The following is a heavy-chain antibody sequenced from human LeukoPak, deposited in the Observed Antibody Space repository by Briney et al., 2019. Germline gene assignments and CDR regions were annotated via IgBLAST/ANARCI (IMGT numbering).Heavy chain of an antibody. V-gene: IGHV4-39*07. CDR1: GGSISSSSYY. D-gene: IGHD3-22*01. J-gene: IGHJ4*02. CDR3: ARVETGGMIVVPWVDY. CDR2: IYYSGST. Sequence: SETLSLTCTAYGGSISSSSYYWGWIRQPPGKGLEWIGSIYYSGSTYYNPSLKSRVTISVDTSKNQFSLKLSSVTAADTAVYYCARVETGGMIVVPWVDYWGQGTLVTVSS.